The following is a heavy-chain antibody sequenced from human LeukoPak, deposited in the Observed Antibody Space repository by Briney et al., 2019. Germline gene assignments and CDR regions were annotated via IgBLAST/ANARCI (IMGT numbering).Heavy chain of an antibody. J-gene: IGHJ6*03. CDR1: GYTFTSYG. CDR2: ISAYNGNT. V-gene: IGHV1-18*01. D-gene: IGHD3-10*01. Sequence: ASVKVSCKASGYTFTSYGISWVRPAPGRGLEWMGWISAYNGNTNYAQKLQGRVTMTTDTSTSTAYMELSSLRSEDTAVYYCASQGSGSYYNSYYYYYYMGVWGKGTTVTVSS. CDR3: ASQGSGSYYNSYYYYYYMGV.